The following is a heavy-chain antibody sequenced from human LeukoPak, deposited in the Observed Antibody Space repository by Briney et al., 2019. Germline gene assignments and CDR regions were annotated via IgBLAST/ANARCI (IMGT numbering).Heavy chain of an antibody. CDR3: ARDGRSGTPELQY. J-gene: IGHJ4*02. CDR1: GGSMSNSY. Sequence: AETVSLTCTVSGGSMSNSYWSWVRQPPGKGLEWIGYGHYSGSTKYNPSLKRRVTISVEASKNLFSLRLSSVTAADTGVFYWARDGRSGTPELQYWAQGPLVPVSS. CDR2: GHYSGST. V-gene: IGHV4-59*01. D-gene: IGHD6-19*01.